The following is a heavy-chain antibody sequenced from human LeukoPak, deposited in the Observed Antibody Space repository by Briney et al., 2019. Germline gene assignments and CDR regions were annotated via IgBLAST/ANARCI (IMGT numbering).Heavy chain of an antibody. Sequence: SETLSLTCTVSGGSISSYYWSWIRQPPGKGLEWIGYIYYSGSTNYNPSLKSRVTISVDTSKNQFSLKLSSVTAADTAVYYCARGLPGGDYYFDYWGQRTLVTVSS. D-gene: IGHD3-16*01. V-gene: IGHV4-59*01. CDR1: GGSISSYY. CDR2: IYYSGST. J-gene: IGHJ4*02. CDR3: ARGLPGGDYYFDY.